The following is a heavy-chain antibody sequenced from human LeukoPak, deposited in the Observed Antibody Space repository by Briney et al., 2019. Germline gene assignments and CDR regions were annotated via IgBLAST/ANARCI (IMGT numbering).Heavy chain of an antibody. CDR3: ARVGDHYDFWSGYYSNWFDP. CDR2: INHSGST. V-gene: IGHV4-34*01. Sequence: SETLSLTCAVYGGSFSGYYWSWIRQPPGKGLEWIGEINHSGSTNYNPSLKSRVTISVDTSKNQFSLKLSSVTAADTTVYYCARVGDHYDFWSGYYSNWFDPWGQGTLVTVSS. J-gene: IGHJ5*02. D-gene: IGHD3-3*01. CDR1: GGSFSGYY.